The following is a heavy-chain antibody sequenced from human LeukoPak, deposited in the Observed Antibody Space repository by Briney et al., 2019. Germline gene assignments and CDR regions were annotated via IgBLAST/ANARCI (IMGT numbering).Heavy chain of an antibody. CDR3: AKAGGSGYYYYYMDV. Sequence: PGGSLRLSCAASGFTFSSYAMSWVRQAPGKGLEWVSAISGSGGSTYYADSVKGRFTISRDNSKNTLYLQMNSLRAEDTAVYYCAKAGGSGYYYYYMDVWGKGTTVTVSS. CDR1: GFTFSSYA. CDR2: ISGSGGST. V-gene: IGHV3-23*01. D-gene: IGHD6-19*01. J-gene: IGHJ6*03.